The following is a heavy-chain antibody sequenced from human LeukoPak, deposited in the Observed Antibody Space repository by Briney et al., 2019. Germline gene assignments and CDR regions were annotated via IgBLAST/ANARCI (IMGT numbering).Heavy chain of an antibody. D-gene: IGHD3-3*01. CDR3: ARGGLTITMFGVPIIRNFDY. Sequence: PGGSLRLSCVASGFPFSSYWMTWVRQAPGKGLEWVANIKQDGSKKSYVDSVKGRFTISRDNAKNSLYLQMNSLRAEDTAVYYCARGGLTITMFGVPIIRNFDYWGQGTLVTVSS. CDR2: IKQDGSKK. V-gene: IGHV3-7*01. J-gene: IGHJ4*02. CDR1: GFPFSSYW.